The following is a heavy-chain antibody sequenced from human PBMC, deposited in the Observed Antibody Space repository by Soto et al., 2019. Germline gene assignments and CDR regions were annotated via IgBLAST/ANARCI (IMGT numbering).Heavy chain of an antibody. J-gene: IGHJ5*02. Sequence: PSETLSLTCSVSGASISSGGYSWSWLRRPPGKGLEWIGYVYPDGTSFYNQALKRRVAIAMDTSKNQFSLKLTSVTAADTAIYFCARETTARLDPWGQGTHVTVYS. D-gene: IGHD3-16*01. CDR2: VYPDGTS. CDR3: ARETTARLDP. CDR1: GASISSGGYS. V-gene: IGHV4-30-2*01.